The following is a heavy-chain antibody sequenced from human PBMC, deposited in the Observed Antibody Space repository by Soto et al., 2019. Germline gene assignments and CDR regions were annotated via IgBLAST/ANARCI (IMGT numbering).Heavy chain of an antibody. Sequence: ASVKVSCKASGYTFTSYGISWVRQAPGQGLEWMGWISAYNGNTNYAQKLQGRVTMTTDTSTSTAYMELRSLRSDDTAVYYCARVEITMVRGVIITGSLDYWGQGTLVTVSS. D-gene: IGHD3-10*01. J-gene: IGHJ4*02. CDR2: ISAYNGNT. CDR1: GYTFTSYG. CDR3: ARVEITMVRGVIITGSLDY. V-gene: IGHV1-18*01.